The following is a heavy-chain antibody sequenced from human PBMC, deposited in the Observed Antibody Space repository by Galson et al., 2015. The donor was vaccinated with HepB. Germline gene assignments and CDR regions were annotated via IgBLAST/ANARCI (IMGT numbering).Heavy chain of an antibody. V-gene: IGHV3-23*01. Sequence: SLRLSCAASGFTFSSYGLSWVRQAPGKGLEWICSTSGTGGSTVYADSVKGRFTISRDNPRNTLYLQLSSLRDEDTALYYCAKSVGFSYASGYYLDSWGQGTLVTVSA. J-gene: IGHJ4*02. CDR2: TSGTGGST. D-gene: IGHD5-18*01. CDR1: GFTFSSYG. CDR3: AKSVGFSYASGYYLDS.